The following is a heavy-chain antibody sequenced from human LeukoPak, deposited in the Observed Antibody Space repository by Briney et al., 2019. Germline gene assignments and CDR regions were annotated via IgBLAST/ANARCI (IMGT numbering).Heavy chain of an antibody. Sequence: GGSLRLSCAASGFTFSSYAMSWVRQAPENGLEWVSAISGSGGSTYYADSVKGRFTISRDNSKNTLYLQMNSLRAEDTAVYYCAKGDDYGDYYALDYWGQGTLVTVSS. J-gene: IGHJ4*02. CDR1: GFTFSSYA. D-gene: IGHD4-17*01. CDR2: ISGSGGST. V-gene: IGHV3-23*01. CDR3: AKGDDYGDYYALDY.